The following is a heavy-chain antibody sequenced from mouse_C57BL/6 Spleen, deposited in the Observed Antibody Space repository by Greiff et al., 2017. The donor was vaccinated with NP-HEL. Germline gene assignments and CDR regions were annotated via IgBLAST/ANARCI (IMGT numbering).Heavy chain of an antibody. CDR2: IYPGDGDT. Sequence: QVQLQPSGPELVKPGASVKLSCKASGYAFSSSWMNWVKQRPGQGLAWIGRIYPGDGDTNYNGKFTGKATLSADKSSSTASLPLSSLTSEESAVYCGARAYSNPLDYWGKGTTLTGSS. V-gene: IGHV1-82*01. CDR3: ARAYSNPLDY. CDR1: GYAFSSSW. J-gene: IGHJ2*01. D-gene: IGHD2-5*01.